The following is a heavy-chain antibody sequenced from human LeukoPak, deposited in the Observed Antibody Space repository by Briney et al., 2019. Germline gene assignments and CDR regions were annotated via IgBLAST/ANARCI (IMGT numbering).Heavy chain of an antibody. D-gene: IGHD3-22*01. Sequence: SGGSLRLSCAASGFTFDDYAMHWVRQARGKGLEWVSLIRWDGGSTYYADSVKGRFTISRDNSKNSLYLQMNSLRAEDTALYYCAKSAEENYYDSSGFLDYWGQGTLVTVSS. CDR2: IRWDGGST. CDR1: GFTFDDYA. V-gene: IGHV3-43D*03. CDR3: AKSAEENYYDSSGFLDY. J-gene: IGHJ4*02.